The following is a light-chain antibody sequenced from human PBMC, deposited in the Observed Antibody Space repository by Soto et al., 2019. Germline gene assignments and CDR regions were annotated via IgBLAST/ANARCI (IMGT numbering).Light chain of an antibody. CDR3: SSYTTGGSYV. CDR1: SSDVGGYNS. J-gene: IGLJ1*01. CDR2: DVS. V-gene: IGLV2-14*01. Sequence: QSVLTQPASVSGSPGLSIAISCTGTSSDVGGYNSVSWYQQHPGKAPKLMIYDVSNRPSGVSNRFSGSKSGNTDSLTISGLQAEDEGDYYCSSYTTGGSYVFGTGTKLTVL.